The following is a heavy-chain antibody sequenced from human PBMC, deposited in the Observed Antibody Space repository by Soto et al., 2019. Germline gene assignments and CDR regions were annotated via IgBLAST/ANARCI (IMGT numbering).Heavy chain of an antibody. V-gene: IGHV3-23*01. CDR3: AKDIFYAPTAYSGMDV. D-gene: IGHD5-18*01. J-gene: IGHJ6*02. Sequence: EVQLLESGGGLVQPGGSLRLSCAASGFTFSNYAMSWVRQAPGKGLEWVSAISGSGGTTYYADSVKGRFTISRDNSKNTLSLQMNRLRAVDTAVYYCAKDIFYAPTAYSGMDVWGQGTTVTVSS. CDR2: ISGSGGTT. CDR1: GFTFSNYA.